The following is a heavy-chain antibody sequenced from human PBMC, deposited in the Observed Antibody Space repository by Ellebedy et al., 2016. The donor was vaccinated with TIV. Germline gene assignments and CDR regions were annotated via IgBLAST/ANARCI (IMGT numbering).Heavy chain of an antibody. CDR3: ARVIRGSSGMDV. D-gene: IGHD6-13*01. J-gene: IGHJ6*02. V-gene: IGHV1-2*02. CDR1: GYTFTGNY. Sequence: ASVKVSCKASGYTFTGNYIHWVRQAPGQGLEWMGWINPDSGGTNYAQKFQGRVTMTRDTSVKTAYMELSRLESDDTAVYYCARVIRGSSGMDVWGQGTTVTVS. CDR2: INPDSGGT.